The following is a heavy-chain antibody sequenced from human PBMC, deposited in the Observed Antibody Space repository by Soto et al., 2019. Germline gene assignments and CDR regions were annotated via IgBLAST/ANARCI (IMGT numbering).Heavy chain of an antibody. D-gene: IGHD3-3*01. J-gene: IGHJ5*02. CDR2: MNPLKGLSKT. V-gene: IGHV1-8*01. Sequence: QVQLVQSGAEVKRPGASVKVSCKASGYTFSSHDIIWVRQPAGQGLEWMGWMNPLKGLSKTTYLPNCRGRVVMTRDTFLSTAYVELSGLRSDDTAVYFCARGATADYDFWANPRGDWLDLWGQGTLLTVSS. CDR1: GYTFSSHD. CDR3: ARGATADYDFWANPRGDWLDL.